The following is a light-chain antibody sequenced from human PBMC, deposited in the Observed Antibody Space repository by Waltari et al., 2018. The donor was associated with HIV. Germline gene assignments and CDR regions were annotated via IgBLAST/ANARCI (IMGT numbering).Light chain of an antibody. CDR1: ARALHTFNF. CDR3: SSYSTRGFVL. Sequence: SALTQPASVSGSPGQSITLSCTGPARALHTFNFISWYQQSPGRSPTLIIFEVYFRPSGVSDRFSGSKSGDTASLTISALRAEDEGDYFCSSYSTRGFVLFGGGTKVTVL. CDR2: EVY. V-gene: IGLV2-14*01. J-gene: IGLJ3*02.